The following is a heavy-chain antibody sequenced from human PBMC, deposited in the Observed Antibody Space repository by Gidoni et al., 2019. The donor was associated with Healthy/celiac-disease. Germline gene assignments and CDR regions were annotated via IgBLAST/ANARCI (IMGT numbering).Heavy chain of an antibody. CDR3: ARHPQKAVAGKVMYYFDY. V-gene: IGHV4-39*01. CDR2: IYYSGST. D-gene: IGHD6-19*01. J-gene: IGHJ4*02. Sequence: WIGSIYYSGSTYYNPSLKSRVTISVDTSKNQFSLKLSSVTAADTAVYYCARHPQKAVAGKVMYYFDYWGQGTLVTVSS.